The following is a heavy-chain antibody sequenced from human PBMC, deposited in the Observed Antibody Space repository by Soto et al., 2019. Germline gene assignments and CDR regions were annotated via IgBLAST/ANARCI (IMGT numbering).Heavy chain of an antibody. CDR1: GFTFSSYA. Sequence: EVQLVESGGGLVQHGGSLRLSCAASGFTFSSYAMHWVRQAPGKGLEYVSAISSNGGSTYYANSVKGRFTISRDNSKNTLYLQMGSLRAEDMAVYYCASGPGYYFDSWGQGTLVTVSS. V-gene: IGHV3-64*01. CDR3: ASGPGYYFDS. J-gene: IGHJ4*02. CDR2: ISSNGGST.